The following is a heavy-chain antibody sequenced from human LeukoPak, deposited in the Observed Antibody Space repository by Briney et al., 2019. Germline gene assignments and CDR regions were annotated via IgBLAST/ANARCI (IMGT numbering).Heavy chain of an antibody. V-gene: IGHV4-38-2*02. CDR2: IYHSGST. Sequence: SETLSLTCTVSGYSISSGYYWGWIRQPPGKGLEWIGSIYHSGSTYYNPSLKSRVTISVDTSKNQFSLKLSSVTAADTAVYYCARGYYGSGSYKSLYNWFDPWGQGTLVTVSS. J-gene: IGHJ5*02. CDR1: GYSISSGYY. D-gene: IGHD3-10*01. CDR3: ARGYYGSGSYKSLYNWFDP.